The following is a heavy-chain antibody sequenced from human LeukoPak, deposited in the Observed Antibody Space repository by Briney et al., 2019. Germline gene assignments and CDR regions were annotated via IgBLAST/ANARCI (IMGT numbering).Heavy chain of an antibody. V-gene: IGHV4-39*07. J-gene: IGHJ5*02. Sequence: PSETLSLTCTVSSASITSSNYYWAWIRQPPGKGLEFIGTIYYDGSTYYNPSLQSRVIISVDTSKNQFSLKLSSVTAADTAIYYCARDGRPTFLSYPRRYFDPWGQGTLVTVFS. D-gene: IGHD3-16*01. CDR2: IYYDGST. CDR3: ARDGRPTFLSYPRRYFDP. CDR1: SASITSSNYY.